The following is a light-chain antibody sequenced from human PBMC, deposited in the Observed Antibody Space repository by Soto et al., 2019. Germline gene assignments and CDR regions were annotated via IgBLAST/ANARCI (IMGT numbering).Light chain of an antibody. J-gene: IGLJ1*01. V-gene: IGLV2-14*01. CDR3: SSYRTGGSYV. Sequence: QSALTQPASVSGSPGQSITISCTGSSSDVGGYKYVSWYQQPPGKAPKVMIYEVSHRPSGVSDRFSGSKSGNTASLTISGLQAEDEADYYCSSYRTGGSYVFGTGTKLTVL. CDR1: SSDVGGYKY. CDR2: EVS.